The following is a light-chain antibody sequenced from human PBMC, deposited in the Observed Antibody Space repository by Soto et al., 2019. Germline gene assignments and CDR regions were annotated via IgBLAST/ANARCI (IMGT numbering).Light chain of an antibody. CDR3: QTWGTGIQV. J-gene: IGLJ3*02. V-gene: IGLV4-69*01. CDR1: SGHSSYA. CDR2: LNSDGSH. Sequence: QLVLTQSPSASASLGASVKLTCTLSSGHSSYAIAWHQQQPEKGPRYLMKLNSDGSHSKGDGNPDRFSGSSSGAERYLTISILQSEDEADYYCQTWGTGIQVFGGGTKLTVL.